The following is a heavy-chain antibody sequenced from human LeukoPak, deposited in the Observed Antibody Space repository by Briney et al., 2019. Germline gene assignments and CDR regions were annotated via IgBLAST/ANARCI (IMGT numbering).Heavy chain of an antibody. D-gene: IGHD2-2*01. CDR2: IYTSGST. Sequence: PSETLSLTCTVSGGSISSYYWSWIRQPAGKGLEWIGRIYTSGSTNYNPSLKSRVTMSVDTPKNQFSLKLSSVTAADTAVYYCAREERVPAALPDNWFDPWGQGTLVTVSS. V-gene: IGHV4-4*07. CDR1: GGSISSYY. J-gene: IGHJ5*02. CDR3: AREERVPAALPDNWFDP.